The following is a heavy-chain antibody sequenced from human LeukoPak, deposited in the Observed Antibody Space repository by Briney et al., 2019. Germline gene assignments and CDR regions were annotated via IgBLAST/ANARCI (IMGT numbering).Heavy chain of an antibody. J-gene: IGHJ4*02. D-gene: IGHD3-22*01. V-gene: IGHV1-69*04. CDR2: IIPILGIA. CDR1: GGTFSSYA. CDR3: ARVDYDSSGS. Sequence: ASVKVSCKASGGTFSSYAISWVRQAPGQGLEWMGRIIPILGIANYARKFQGRVTITADKSTSTAYMELSSLRSEDTAVYYCARVDYDSSGSWGQGTLVTVSS.